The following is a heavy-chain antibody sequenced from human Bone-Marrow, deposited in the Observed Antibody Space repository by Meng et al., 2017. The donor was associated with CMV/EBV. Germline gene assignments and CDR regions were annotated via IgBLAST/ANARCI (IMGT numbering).Heavy chain of an antibody. CDR2: IYSGGST. D-gene: IGHD2-2*01. CDR3: ARYCSSTSCFNDAFDI. CDR1: GFTFSSYA. Sequence: GGSLRLSCAASGFTFSSYAMSWVRQAPGKGLEWVSVIYSGGSTYYADSVKGRFTISRDNSKNTLYLQMNSLRAGDTAVYYCARYCSSTSCFNDAFDIWGQGTMVTVSS. J-gene: IGHJ3*02. V-gene: IGHV3-53*01.